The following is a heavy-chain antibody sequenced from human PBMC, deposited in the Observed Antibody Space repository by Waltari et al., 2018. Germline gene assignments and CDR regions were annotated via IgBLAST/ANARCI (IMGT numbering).Heavy chain of an antibody. D-gene: IGHD2-8*01. J-gene: IGHJ4*02. CDR3: ARDLGYCSNGLCFHFDS. Sequence: QVQLQESGPGLVKPSETLSLICNVSGGSMSSSNWNWIRQPAGKGPEWIGRIYTSGTTNSNPSLKRRVTMSLDTSKNQFSLKLSSVTAADTAVYYCARDLGYCSNGLCFHFDSWGQGTLVTVSS. CDR1: GGSMSSSN. V-gene: IGHV4-4*07. CDR2: IYTSGTT.